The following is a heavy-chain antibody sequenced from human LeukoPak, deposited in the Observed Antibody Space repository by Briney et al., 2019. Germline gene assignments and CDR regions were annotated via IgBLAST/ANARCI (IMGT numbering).Heavy chain of an antibody. D-gene: IGHD3-10*01. CDR1: GGSFSGYY. CDR2: INHSGST. Sequence: PSETLSLTCAVYGGSFSGYYWSWIRQPPGKGLEWIGEINHSGSTNYNPSLKSRVTISVDTSKNQFSLKLSSVTAADTAVYYCARGPIYYYGSGSNRGSAFDIWGQGTMVTVSS. CDR3: ARGPIYYYGSGSNRGSAFDI. V-gene: IGHV4-34*01. J-gene: IGHJ3*02.